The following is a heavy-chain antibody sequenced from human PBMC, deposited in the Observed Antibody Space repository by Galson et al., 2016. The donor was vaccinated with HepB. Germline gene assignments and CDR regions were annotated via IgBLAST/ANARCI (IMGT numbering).Heavy chain of an antibody. Sequence: QSGAEVKEPGESLRISCEGSGYSFINHWIVWVRQMPGKGLEWMGIIYPGDSDPRYSPSFKGQVTISADKSIGTAYLQWSSLKASDTAMYYCARGHSGSALPDCEYWGQGTLVTVSS. CDR3: ARGHSGSALPDCEY. J-gene: IGHJ4*02. V-gene: IGHV5-51*01. CDR1: GYSFINHW. CDR2: IYPGDSDP. D-gene: IGHD1-26*01.